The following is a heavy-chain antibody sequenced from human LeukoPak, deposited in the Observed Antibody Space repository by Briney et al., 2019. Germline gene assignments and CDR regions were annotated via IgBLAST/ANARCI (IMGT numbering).Heavy chain of an antibody. CDR2: IYYSGST. CDR1: GGSIGSSSYY. J-gene: IGHJ4*02. D-gene: IGHD3-3*01. CDR3: ARRPTAVRSSSPFDY. V-gene: IGHV4-39*01. Sequence: SETLSLTCTVSGGSIGSSSYYWGWIRQPPGKGLEWIGSIYYSGSTYYNPSLKSRVTISVDTSKNQFSLKLSSVTAADTAVYYCARRPTAVRSSSPFDYWGQGTLVTVSS.